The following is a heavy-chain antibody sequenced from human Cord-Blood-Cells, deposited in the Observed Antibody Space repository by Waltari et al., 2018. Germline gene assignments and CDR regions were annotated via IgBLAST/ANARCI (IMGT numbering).Heavy chain of an antibody. CDR3: AKGNNWNYYFDY. D-gene: IGHD1-7*01. CDR2: ISYDGSNK. Sequence: QVQLVESGGGVVQPGRSLRLSCAASGLTFSSSGMPWVRQAPGKGLEWVAVISYDGSNKYYADSVKGRFTISRDNSKNTLYLQMNSLRAEDTAVYYCAKGNNWNYYFDYWGQGTLVTVSS. V-gene: IGHV3-30*18. CDR1: GLTFSSSG. J-gene: IGHJ4*02.